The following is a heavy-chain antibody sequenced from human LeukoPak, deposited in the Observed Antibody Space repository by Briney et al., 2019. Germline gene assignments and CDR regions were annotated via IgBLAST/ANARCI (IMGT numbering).Heavy chain of an antibody. J-gene: IGHJ3*02. CDR3: AREVGWLHPEGAFDI. CDR1: GFTFNRYS. CDR2: ISTSSSYI. V-gene: IGHV3-21*01. D-gene: IGHD5-12*01. Sequence: GGSLRLSCAASGFTFNRYSMNWVRQAPGKGLAWVSSISTSSSYIYYADSVKGRFTISRDNARNSLYLQMNSLRAEDTAVYYCAREVGWLHPEGAFDIWGQGTMVTVSS.